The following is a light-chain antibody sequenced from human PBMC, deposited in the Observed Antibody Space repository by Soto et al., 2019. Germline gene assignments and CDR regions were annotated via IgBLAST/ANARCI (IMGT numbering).Light chain of an antibody. J-gene: IGKJ2*01. CDR3: QQSYSTPRT. CDR2: ATS. V-gene: IGKV1-39*01. Sequence: DIEMTQSPSSLSASVGDRVTITCRTSQNIRSYLNWYQQRPGKAPKLLIYATSSLQSGVPSRFSGSGSGTDFALTISSLQPEDFATYYCQQSYSTPRTFGQGTMVEIK. CDR1: QNIRSY.